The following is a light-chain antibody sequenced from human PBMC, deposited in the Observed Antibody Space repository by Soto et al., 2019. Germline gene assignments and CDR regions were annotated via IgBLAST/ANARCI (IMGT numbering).Light chain of an antibody. CDR2: GAS. V-gene: IGKV3-20*01. CDR1: QSVSSSY. Sequence: EIVLTQSPGTLSLSPGERATLSCRASQSVSSSYLAWYQQKPGQAPRLLIYGASSRATGIPDRFSGSGSGTDFTLTINRLEHEDFAVYYCQQYGISPTFTFGQGTKLEIK. J-gene: IGKJ2*01. CDR3: QQYGISPTFT.